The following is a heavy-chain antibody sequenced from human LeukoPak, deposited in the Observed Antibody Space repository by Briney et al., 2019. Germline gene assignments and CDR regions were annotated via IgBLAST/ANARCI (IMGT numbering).Heavy chain of an antibody. CDR2: IYYSGST. Sequence: SETLSLTCTVSGGSISSSSYYWGWIRQPPGKGLEWIGSIYYSGSTYYNPSLKSRVTISVDTSKNQFSLKLSSVTAADTAVYYCARGRRSTLIDYWGQGTLVTVSS. V-gene: IGHV4-39*01. D-gene: IGHD1-26*01. CDR1: GGSISSSSYY. CDR3: ARGRRSTLIDY. J-gene: IGHJ4*02.